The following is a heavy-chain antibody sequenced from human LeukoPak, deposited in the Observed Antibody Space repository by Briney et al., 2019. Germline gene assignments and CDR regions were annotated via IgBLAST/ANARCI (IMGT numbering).Heavy chain of an antibody. CDR1: GGSISSYY. CDR2: IYYSGST. V-gene: IGHV4-59*08. CDR3: ATHTYGDYDNYFDY. D-gene: IGHD4-17*01. Sequence: SETLSLTCTVSGGSISSYYWSWIRQPPGKGLEWIGYIYYSGSTNYNPSLKSRVTISVDTSKNQFSLKLSSVSAADTAVYYCATHTYGDYDNYFDYWGQGTLVTVSS. J-gene: IGHJ4*02.